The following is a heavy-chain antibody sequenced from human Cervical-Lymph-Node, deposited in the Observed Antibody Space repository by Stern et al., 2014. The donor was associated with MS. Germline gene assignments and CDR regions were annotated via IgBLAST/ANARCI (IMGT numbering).Heavy chain of an antibody. V-gene: IGHV3-66*01. CDR1: GFTVTNNY. CDR3: VRGTDMDV. Sequence: VQLVESGGNLVQPGGSRKLSCAVSGFTVTNNYMSWVRQAPGKGLDWVSVIYSGGDTYYADSVKGRFTISRDKSKNTLYLQMNSLTEEDTAVYYCVRGTDMDVWGQGTTVTVSS. J-gene: IGHJ6*02. CDR2: IYSGGDT.